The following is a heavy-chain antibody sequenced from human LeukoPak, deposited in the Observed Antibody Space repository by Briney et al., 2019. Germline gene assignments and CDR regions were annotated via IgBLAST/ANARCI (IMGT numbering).Heavy chain of an antibody. J-gene: IGHJ4*02. CDR3: ATSQYPHYYYDSSGYYPGC. V-gene: IGHV1-24*01. CDR1: GYTLTELS. D-gene: IGHD3-22*01. Sequence: ASVKVSCKVSGYTLTELSMHWVRQAPGKGLEWMGGFDPEDGETIYAQKFQGRDTMTEDTSTDTAYMELSSLRSEDTAVYYCATSQYPHYYYDSSGYYPGCWGQGTLVTVSS. CDR2: FDPEDGET.